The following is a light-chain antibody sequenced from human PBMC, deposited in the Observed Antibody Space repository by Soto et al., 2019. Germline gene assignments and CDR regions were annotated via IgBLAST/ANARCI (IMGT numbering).Light chain of an antibody. V-gene: IGLV4-60*02. CDR1: SGHSSYI. J-gene: IGLJ3*02. CDR2: LEGSGSY. CDR3: ETWDFNTRV. Sequence: QPVLTQSSSASASLGSSVKLTCTLSSGHSSYIIAWHQQQPGKAPRYLMKLEGSGSYNKGSGVPDRLSGSSSGADRYLTLSNLQFEDEADYYCETWDFNTRVFGGGTKLTVL.